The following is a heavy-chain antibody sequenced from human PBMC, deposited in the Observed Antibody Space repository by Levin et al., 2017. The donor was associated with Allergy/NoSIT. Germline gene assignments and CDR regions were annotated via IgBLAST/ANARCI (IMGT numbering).Heavy chain of an antibody. Sequence: GESLKISCKGSGYSFTSYWIGRVRQMPGKGLEWMGIIYPDDSDTRYSPSFQGQVTISADKSISTAYLQWSSLKASDTAMYYCARQRKKPGFDYWGQGTLVTVSS. CDR2: IYPDDSDT. CDR1: GYSFTSYW. J-gene: IGHJ4*02. CDR3: ARQRKKPGFDY. V-gene: IGHV5-51*01.